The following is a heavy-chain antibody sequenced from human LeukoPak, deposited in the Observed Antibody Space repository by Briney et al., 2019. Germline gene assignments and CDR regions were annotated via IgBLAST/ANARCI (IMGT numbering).Heavy chain of an antibody. V-gene: IGHV3-23*01. Sequence: PGGSLRLSCAASGFTFSSYAMSWVRQARGKGLEWVSAISGSGGSTYYADSVKGRFTISRDNSKNTLYLQMNSLRAEDAAVYYCAKGDSSSWYWGLYFDYWGQGTLVTVSS. CDR3: AKGDSSSWYWGLYFDY. D-gene: IGHD6-13*01. CDR2: ISGSGGST. CDR1: GFTFSSYA. J-gene: IGHJ4*02.